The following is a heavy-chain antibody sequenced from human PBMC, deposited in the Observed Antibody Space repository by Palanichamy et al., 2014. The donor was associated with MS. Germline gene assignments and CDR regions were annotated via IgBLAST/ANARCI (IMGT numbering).Heavy chain of an antibody. CDR3: ARQGSDGSGSYKDAFDI. CDR1: GGSISSSNYY. J-gene: IGHJ3*02. D-gene: IGHD3-10*01. V-gene: IGHV4-39*01. Sequence: QLQLQESGPGLVKPSETLSLTCTVSGGSISSSNYYWGWIRQPPWKGLEWIGSIYYSGSTYYNPSLKSRVTISVDTSKNHLSLKLSSVTASDTAVYYCARQGSDGSGSYKDAFDIWGQGTMVTVSS. CDR2: IYYSGST.